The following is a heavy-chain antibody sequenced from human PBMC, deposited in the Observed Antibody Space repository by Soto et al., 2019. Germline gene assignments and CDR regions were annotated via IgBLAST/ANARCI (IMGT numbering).Heavy chain of an antibody. V-gene: IGHV4-59*12. J-gene: IGHJ5*02. Sequence: SETLSLTCSVSGGSISSYYWSWIRQTPGEGLEWIGYIYYSGSTNYNPSLKSRVTISVDTSKNQFSLKLSSVTAADTAVYYCARRHITMVRGVIITSWFAPWGQGTLVTVSS. CDR1: GGSISSYY. CDR2: IYYSGST. D-gene: IGHD3-10*01. CDR3: ARRHITMVRGVIITSWFAP.